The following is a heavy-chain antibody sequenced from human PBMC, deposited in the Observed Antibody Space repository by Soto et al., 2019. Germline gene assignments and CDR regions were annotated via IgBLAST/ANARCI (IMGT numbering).Heavy chain of an antibody. CDR2: FDPEDGET. D-gene: IGHD3-9*01. V-gene: IGHV1-24*01. CDR3: ATGPLRYFDWPHEGFDP. J-gene: IGHJ5*02. CDR1: GYTLTELS. Sequence: QVQLVQSGAEVKKPGASVKVSCKVSGYTLTELSMHWVRQAPGKGLEWMGGFDPEDGETIYAQKFQGRVTMTEDRSTDTAYMELSSLRSEDTAVYYCATGPLRYFDWPHEGFDPWGQGTLVTVSS.